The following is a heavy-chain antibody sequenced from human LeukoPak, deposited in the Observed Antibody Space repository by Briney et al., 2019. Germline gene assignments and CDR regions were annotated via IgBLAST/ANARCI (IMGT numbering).Heavy chain of an antibody. Sequence: SETLSLTCTVSGGSIKSSSYYWGWIRQPPGKGLEWVGSIYYSGSTYYNPSLKSRVTISVDTSRNQFSLKLSSVTAADTAVYYCAREGQLGDFDYWGQGTLVTVSS. CDR2: IYYSGST. CDR3: AREGQLGDFDY. D-gene: IGHD3-3*01. J-gene: IGHJ4*02. CDR1: GGSIKSSSYY. V-gene: IGHV4-39*07.